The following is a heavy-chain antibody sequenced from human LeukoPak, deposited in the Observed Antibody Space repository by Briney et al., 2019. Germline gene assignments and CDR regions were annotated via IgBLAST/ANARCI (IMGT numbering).Heavy chain of an antibody. V-gene: IGHV4-39*07. Sequence: PSETPSLTCTVSGGSISSSRYYWGWIRQPPGKGLEWVGTIYFNGSTYYNPSLKSRVTISLDTSKNQFSLKLRSVTAADTAVYYCARVGPYSGTYAALKDNWFDPWGQGTLVTVSS. CDR2: IYFNGST. CDR1: GGSISSSRYY. J-gene: IGHJ5*02. CDR3: ARVGPYSGTYAALKDNWFDP. D-gene: IGHD1-26*01.